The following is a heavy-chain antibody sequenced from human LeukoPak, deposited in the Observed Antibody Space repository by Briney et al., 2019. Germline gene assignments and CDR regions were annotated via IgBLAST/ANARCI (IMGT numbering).Heavy chain of an antibody. V-gene: IGHV1-69*04. D-gene: IGHD6-13*01. CDR2: IIPILGIA. CDR1: GGTFSSYA. CDR3: ASSSKGGYSRDAFDI. Sequence: SVKVSCKASGGTFSSYAISWVRQAPGQGLEWMGRIIPILGIANYAQKFQGRVTITADKSTSTAYMELSSLRSEDTAVYYCASSSKGGYSRDAFDIWGQGTMVTVSS. J-gene: IGHJ3*02.